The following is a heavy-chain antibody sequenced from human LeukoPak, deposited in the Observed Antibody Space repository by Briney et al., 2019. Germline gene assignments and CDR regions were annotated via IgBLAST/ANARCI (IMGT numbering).Heavy chain of an antibody. V-gene: IGHV1-2*02. D-gene: IGHD4-23*01. J-gene: IGHJ4*02. Sequence: ASVKVSCKASGYTFTGYYMHWVRQAPGQGLEWMGWINPNSGGTNYAQKFQGRVTMTRDTSISTAYMELSRLRSDDTAVYCCARDDYGGNPGLFDYWGQGTLVTVSS. CDR3: ARDDYGGNPGLFDY. CDR1: GYTFTGYY. CDR2: INPNSGGT.